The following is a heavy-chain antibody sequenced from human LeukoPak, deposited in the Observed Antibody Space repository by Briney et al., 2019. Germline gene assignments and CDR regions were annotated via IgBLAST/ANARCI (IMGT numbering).Heavy chain of an antibody. CDR2: INPNSSGT. CDR3: ARDHYDSSGYFNWFDP. Sequence: ASVKVSCKASGYTFTGYYMHWVRQAPGQGLEWMGWINPNSSGTNYAQKFQGRATMTRDTSISTAYMELSRLRSDDTAVYYCARDHYDSSGYFNWFDPWGQGTLVTVSS. CDR1: GYTFTGYY. V-gene: IGHV1-2*02. D-gene: IGHD3-22*01. J-gene: IGHJ5*02.